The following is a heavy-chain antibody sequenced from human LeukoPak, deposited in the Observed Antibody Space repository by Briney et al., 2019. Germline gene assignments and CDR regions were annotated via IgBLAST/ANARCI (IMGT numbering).Heavy chain of an antibody. J-gene: IGHJ4*02. CDR3: ARVTYYYDAEGPSLFDY. CDR1: GGSISSSSYY. D-gene: IGHD3-22*01. CDR2: IYYSGST. Sequence: SETLSLTCTVSGGSISSSSYYWGWIRQPPGKGLEWIGSIYYSGSTYYNPSLKSRVTISVDTSKNQFSLKLSSVTAADTAVYYYARVTYYYDAEGPSLFDYWGQGTLVTVSS. V-gene: IGHV4-39*07.